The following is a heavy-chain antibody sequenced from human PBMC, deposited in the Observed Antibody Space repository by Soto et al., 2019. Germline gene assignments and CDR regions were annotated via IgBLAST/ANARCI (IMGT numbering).Heavy chain of an antibody. J-gene: IGHJ4*02. CDR3: ARENAMVGFDY. CDR1: GGSISSGGYS. V-gene: IGHV4-30-2*01. Sequence: SETLSLTCTVSGGSISSGGYSWSWIRQPPGKGLEWIGYIYHSGSTYYNPSLKSRVTISVDRSKNQFSLKLSSVTAADTAVYYCARENAMVGFDYWGQGTLVTVSS. CDR2: IYHSGST. D-gene: IGHD5-18*01.